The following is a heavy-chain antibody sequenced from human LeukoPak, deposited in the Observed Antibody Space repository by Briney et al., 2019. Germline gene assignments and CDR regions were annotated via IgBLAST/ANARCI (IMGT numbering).Heavy chain of an antibody. V-gene: IGHV4-34*01. D-gene: IGHD6-6*01. CDR1: GGSFSGYH. J-gene: IGHJ4*02. Sequence: SETLSLTCAVYGGSFSGYHWSWIRQPPGKGLEWNGEINHRGSTNYNPSLKSRVTMSVDTSKDQFSLKLSSVTAADTAVYYCARGRGAARFVTIEFDYWGQGALFTVSS. CDR3: ARGRGAARFVTIEFDY. CDR2: INHRGST.